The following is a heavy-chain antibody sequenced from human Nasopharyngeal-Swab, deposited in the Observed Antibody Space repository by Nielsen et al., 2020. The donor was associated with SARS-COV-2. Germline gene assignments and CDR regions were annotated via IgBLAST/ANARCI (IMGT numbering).Heavy chain of an antibody. J-gene: IGHJ4*02. CDR2: IKQDGTLK. V-gene: IGHV3-7*03. CDR1: GFTFSDYW. CDR3: VRNEI. Sequence: GESLKISCGGSGFTFSDYWMSWVRQSPEKWLVWVTNIKQDGTLKSYVDSVKGRFIISRDNAKNSLDLQMNSLRVEDTAVYYCVRNEIWGQGTLVTVS.